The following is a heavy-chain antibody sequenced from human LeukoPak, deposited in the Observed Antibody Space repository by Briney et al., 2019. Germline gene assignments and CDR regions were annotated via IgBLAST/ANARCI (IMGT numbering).Heavy chain of an antibody. D-gene: IGHD4-17*01. J-gene: IGHJ4*02. CDR2: ISGNSYTT. V-gene: IGHV3-23*01. Sequence: GGSLRLSCAASGFTFINYAMSWVRQAPGKGLEWVSAISGNSYTTSYADAVKGRFTVSRDNSKNTLYLQMNSPRADDTAVYYCAKQRGDYADFGDYWGQGTLVTVSS. CDR1: GFTFINYA. CDR3: AKQRGDYADFGDY.